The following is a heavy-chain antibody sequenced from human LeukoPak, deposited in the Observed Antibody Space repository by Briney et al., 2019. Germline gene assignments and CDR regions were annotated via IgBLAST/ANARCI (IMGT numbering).Heavy chain of an antibody. Sequence: PSETLSLTCTVSGGSISTYYWNWIRQPPGKGLEWIGYIYHSGSTNYNPSLQSRVTISVDTSKNQFSLKLSSVTAADTAVYYCARLGYSSSWYGLLDYWGQGTLVTVSS. CDR1: GGSISTYY. J-gene: IGHJ4*02. V-gene: IGHV4-59*01. D-gene: IGHD6-13*01. CDR3: ARLGYSSSWYGLLDY. CDR2: IYHSGST.